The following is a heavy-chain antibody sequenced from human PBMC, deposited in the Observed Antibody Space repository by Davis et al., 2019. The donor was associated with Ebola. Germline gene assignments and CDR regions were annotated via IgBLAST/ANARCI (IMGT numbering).Heavy chain of an antibody. CDR3: ARDPPRYLINNGFDY. J-gene: IGHJ4*02. CDR2: TSAYNGDA. D-gene: IGHD1-14*01. Sequence: AASVKVSCKASEYTFTGHYIHWVRQAPGQGLEWMGRTSAYNGDADYAQKLQDSVTMTTDTSTDTAYMELMSLRSDDTAVYFCARDPPRYLINNGFDYWGQGTLLIVSS. V-gene: IGHV1-18*04. CDR1: EYTFTGHY.